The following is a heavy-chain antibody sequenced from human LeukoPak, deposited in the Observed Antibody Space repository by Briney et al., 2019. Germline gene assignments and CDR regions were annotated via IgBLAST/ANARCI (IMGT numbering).Heavy chain of an antibody. V-gene: IGHV3-66*01. CDR3: ARARDSSGYYLTGFDY. CDR2: IYSGGST. Sequence: PGGSLRLSCAASGFTVSSNYMSWVRQAPGKGLEWVSVIYSGGSTYYADSVKGRFTISRDNSKNTLYLQMNSLRAEDTAVYYCARARDSSGYYLTGFDYWGQGTLVTVSS. D-gene: IGHD3-22*01. J-gene: IGHJ4*02. CDR1: GFTVSSNY.